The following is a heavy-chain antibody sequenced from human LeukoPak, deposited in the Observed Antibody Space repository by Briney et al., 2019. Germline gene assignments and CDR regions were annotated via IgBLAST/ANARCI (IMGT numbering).Heavy chain of an antibody. J-gene: IGHJ4*02. CDR3: ARPNRGALFDS. CDR1: GHRFTDYW. V-gene: IGHV5-51*01. CDR2: FSSRRRHT. D-gene: IGHD1-14*01. Sequence: GDSLKISCKVSGHRFTDYWIGWVRQMPWKALEWMCFFSSRRRHTRYSPSFQGQVTISADKPISTAYLEWSSLRASDTAIYYCARPNRGALFDSWGQGTLVTVSS.